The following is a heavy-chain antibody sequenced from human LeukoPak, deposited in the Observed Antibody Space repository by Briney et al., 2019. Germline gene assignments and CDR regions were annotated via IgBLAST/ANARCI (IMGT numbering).Heavy chain of an antibody. CDR3: ARQRQQLVYSDAFDI. Sequence: SETLSLTCTVSGGSISSSSYYWGWIRQPPGKGLEWIGSIYYSGSTYYNPSLKSRVTISVDTSKNQFSLKLSSVTAADTAVYYCARQRQQLVYSDAFDIWGQGTMVTVSS. J-gene: IGHJ3*02. D-gene: IGHD6-13*01. V-gene: IGHV4-39*01. CDR1: GGSISSSSYY. CDR2: IYYSGST.